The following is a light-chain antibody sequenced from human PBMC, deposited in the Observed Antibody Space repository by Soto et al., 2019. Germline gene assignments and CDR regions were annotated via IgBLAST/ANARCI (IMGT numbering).Light chain of an antibody. Sequence: EIVLTQSPGILSLSPGERATLSCRASQSVSSNYLAWYQHKPGQAPRLLIYGASSRATGIPDRFSGSGSGTDFTLTISSLEPEDFAVYYCQQRSNWPPEITFGQGTRLEIK. CDR2: GAS. J-gene: IGKJ5*01. CDR1: QSVSSNY. V-gene: IGKV3D-20*02. CDR3: QQRSNWPPEIT.